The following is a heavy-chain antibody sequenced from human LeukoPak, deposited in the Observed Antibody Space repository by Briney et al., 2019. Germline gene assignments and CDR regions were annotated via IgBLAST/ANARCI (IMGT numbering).Heavy chain of an antibody. CDR3: ARETTIFGVVINFDY. CDR2: ISYDGSNK. CDR1: GFTFSSYA. D-gene: IGHD3-3*01. Sequence: GRSLRLSCAASGFTFSSYAMHWVRQAPGKGLEWVAVISYDGSNKYYADSVKGRFTISRDNSKNTLYLQMNSLRAEDTAVYYCARETTIFGVVINFDYWGQGTLVTVSS. J-gene: IGHJ4*02. V-gene: IGHV3-30-3*01.